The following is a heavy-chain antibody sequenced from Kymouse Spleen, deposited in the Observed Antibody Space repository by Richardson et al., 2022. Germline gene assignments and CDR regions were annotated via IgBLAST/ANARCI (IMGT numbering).Heavy chain of an antibody. CDR3: ARGPLIRYFDWLLDY. J-gene: IGHJ4*02. CDR1: GGSISSGGYY. D-gene: IGHD3-9*01. Sequence: QVQLQESGPGLVKPSQTLSLTCTVSGGSISSGGYYWSWIRQHPGKGLEWIGYIYYSGSTYYNPSLKSRVTISVDTSKNQFSLKLSSVTAADTAVYYCARGPLIRYFDWLLDYWGQGTLVTVSS. V-gene: IGHV4-31*03. CDR2: IYYSGST.